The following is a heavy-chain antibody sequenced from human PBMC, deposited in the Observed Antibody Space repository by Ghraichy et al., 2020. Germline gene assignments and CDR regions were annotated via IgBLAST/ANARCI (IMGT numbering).Heavy chain of an antibody. V-gene: IGHV1-18*04. D-gene: IGHD3-22*01. CDR3: ARGPPWEYYDSSASRGMAAFDI. CDR1: GDTFCSYG. Sequence: ASVKVSCKASGDTFCSYGINSVRQAPGQGLEWMGWISTYNGNTKYAQNLQGRVTMTTDTSTSTAYMELRSLRSDDTAVYYCARGPPWEYYDSSASRGMAAFDIWGHGILVTVSS. CDR2: ISTYNGNT. J-gene: IGHJ3*02.